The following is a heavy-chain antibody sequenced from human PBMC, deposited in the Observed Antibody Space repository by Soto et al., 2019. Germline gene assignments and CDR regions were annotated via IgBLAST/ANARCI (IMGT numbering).Heavy chain of an antibody. V-gene: IGHV4-34*01. D-gene: IGHD2-21*02. J-gene: IGHJ4*02. Sequence: QVQLQQWGAGLLKPSETLSLTCAVYGGSFSGYYWSWIRQPPGKGLEWIGEINHSGSTNYNPSLKSRVTISVDTSKNQLSLKLSSVTAADTAVYYCARRHIVVVTAIDYWGQGTLVTVSS. CDR2: INHSGST. CDR3: ARRHIVVVTAIDY. CDR1: GGSFSGYY.